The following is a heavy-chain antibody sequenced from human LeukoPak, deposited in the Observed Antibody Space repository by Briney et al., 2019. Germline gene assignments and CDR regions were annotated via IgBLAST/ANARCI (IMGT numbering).Heavy chain of an antibody. CDR2: IYYSGST. D-gene: IGHD2-15*01. J-gene: IGHJ3*02. CDR3: ARGGDDSRYCSGGSCMDPSAFDI. Sequence: SETLSLTCTVSGGSISSGDYYWSWIRQPPGKGLEWIGYIYYSGSTYYNPSLKSRVTISVDTSKNQFSLKLSSVTAADTAVYYCARGGDDSRYCSGGSCMDPSAFDIWGQGTMVTVSS. CDR1: GGSISSGDYY. V-gene: IGHV4-30-4*01.